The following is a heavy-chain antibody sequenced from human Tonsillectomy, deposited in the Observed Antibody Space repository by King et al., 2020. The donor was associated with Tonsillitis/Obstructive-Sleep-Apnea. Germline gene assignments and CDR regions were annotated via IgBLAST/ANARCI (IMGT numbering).Heavy chain of an antibody. CDR2: ISYDGSNK. V-gene: IGHV3-30*04. Sequence: VQLVESGGGVVQPGRSLRLSCAASGFKFSSYAMHWVRQAPGKGLEWVAVISYDGSNKYHADSVKGRFTISRDNSKNTLYLQMNSLRAEDTAVYYCARDLDGTYDFDIWGKGPVVPVSS. CDR3: ARDLDGTYDFDI. CDR1: GFKFSSYA. D-gene: IGHD1-1*01. J-gene: IGHJ3*02.